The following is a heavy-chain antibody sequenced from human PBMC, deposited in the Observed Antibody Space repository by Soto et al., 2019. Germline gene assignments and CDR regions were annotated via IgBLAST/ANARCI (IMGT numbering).Heavy chain of an antibody. J-gene: IGHJ4*02. Sequence: EVQLVESGGGLVQPGRSLRLSCAASGFTFDDYAMHWVRQAPGKGLEWVSGISWNSGSIGYADSVKGRFTISRDNAKNSLYLQMNSLRAEDTALYYCANGPVVRAAPVYFDYWGQGTLVTVSS. V-gene: IGHV3-9*01. CDR1: GFTFDDYA. D-gene: IGHD2-2*01. CDR2: ISWNSGSI. CDR3: ANGPVVRAAPVYFDY.